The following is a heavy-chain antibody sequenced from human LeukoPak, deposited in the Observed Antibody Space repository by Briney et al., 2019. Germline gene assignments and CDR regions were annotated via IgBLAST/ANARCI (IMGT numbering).Heavy chain of an antibody. CDR3: ARDSRQWLVLLDY. CDR1: GFTFSSYA. CDR2: ISYDGSNK. J-gene: IGHJ4*02. Sequence: GGSLRLSCAASGFTFSSYAMHWVRQAPGKGLEWVAVISYDGSNKYYADSVKGRFTISRDNSKNTLYLQMNSLRAEDTAVYYCARDSRQWLVLLDYWGQGTLVTVSS. D-gene: IGHD6-19*01. V-gene: IGHV3-30*04.